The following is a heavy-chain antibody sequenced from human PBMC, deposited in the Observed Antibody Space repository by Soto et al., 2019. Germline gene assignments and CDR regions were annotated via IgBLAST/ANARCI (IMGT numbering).Heavy chain of an antibody. CDR3: VKDWSGNSCPCMDV. V-gene: IGHV3-23*01. CDR2: ISGSGDRT. D-gene: IGHD3-3*01. CDR1: GFTFSNFA. Sequence: EVQLLESGGDLVQPGGSLTLSCVASGFTFSNFAMSWVRRTPGEGLEWASSISGSGDRTYYADSVKGRFRISRVNSKNTLYLQMNSLGAEDTATYYCVKDWSGNSCPCMDVWGQGTTVTVSS. J-gene: IGHJ6*02.